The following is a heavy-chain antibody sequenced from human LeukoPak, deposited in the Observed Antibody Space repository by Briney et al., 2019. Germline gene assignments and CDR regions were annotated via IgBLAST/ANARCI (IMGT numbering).Heavy chain of an antibody. V-gene: IGHV3-74*01. CDR2: INTDGSST. J-gene: IGHJ4*02. CDR3: ARDEGVAVAAPTPPDY. D-gene: IGHD6-19*01. Sequence: GGSLRLSCAASGLTFSSYWMHWVRQAPGKGLVWVSRINTDGSSTSYADSVKGRFTISRDNAKNTLYLQMNSLRAEDTAVYYCARDEGVAVAAPTPPDYWGQGTLVTVSS. CDR1: GLTFSSYW.